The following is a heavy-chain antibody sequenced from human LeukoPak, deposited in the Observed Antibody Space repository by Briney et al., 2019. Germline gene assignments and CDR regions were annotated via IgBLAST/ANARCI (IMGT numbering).Heavy chain of an antibody. CDR3: ARVDDSSGYWNYNWFDP. D-gene: IGHD3-22*01. CDR2: IIPILGIA. Sequence: ASVKVPCKASGGTFSSYTISWVRQAPGQGLEWMGRIIPILGIANYAQKFQGRVTITADKSTSTAYMELSSLRSEDTAVYYCARVDDSSGYWNYNWFDPWGQGTLVTVSS. V-gene: IGHV1-69*02. CDR1: GGTFSSYT. J-gene: IGHJ5*02.